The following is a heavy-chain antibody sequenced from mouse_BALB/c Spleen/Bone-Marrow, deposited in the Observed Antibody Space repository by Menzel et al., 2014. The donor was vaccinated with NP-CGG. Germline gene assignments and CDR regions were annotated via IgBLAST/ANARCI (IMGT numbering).Heavy chain of an antibody. CDR3: VRSGGYRAMDY. CDR2: IYPGGGDT. D-gene: IGHD1-1*02. V-gene: IGHV1-82*01. CDR1: GYAFSSSW. Sequence: QVQLQQSGPELVKPGASVKISCKASGYAFSSSWMNWVKLRPGQGLEWIGRIYPGGGDTYYNGRFKGKATLTADKSSSTAYMHLSSLTSVDSAVYFCVRSGGYRAMDYWGQGTSVTVSS. J-gene: IGHJ4*01.